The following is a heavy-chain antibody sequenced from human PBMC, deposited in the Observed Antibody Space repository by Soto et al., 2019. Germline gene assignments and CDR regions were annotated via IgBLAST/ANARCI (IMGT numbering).Heavy chain of an antibody. V-gene: IGHV2-5*02. D-gene: IGHD5-12*01. CDR3: AHSMGDLRCWYYADY. J-gene: IGHJ4*01. CDR1: GFSLSTSGVG. CDR2: IYWDDDK. Sequence: ITFKESGPTLVKLTQPLTLTCTFSGFSLSTSGVGVCWFRKPPVKALEWLALIYWDDDKRYSPSLNSRFTIAKVTSKNQVVSRVSTMDPVDTATYYCAHSMGDLRCWYYADYWAQGTVVTVS.